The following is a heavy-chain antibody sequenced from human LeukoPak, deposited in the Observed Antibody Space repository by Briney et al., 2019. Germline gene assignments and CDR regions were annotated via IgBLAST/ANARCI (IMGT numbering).Heavy chain of an antibody. J-gene: IGHJ4*02. D-gene: IGHD6-19*01. V-gene: IGHV1-2*02. Sequence: ASVKVSCKASGYTFTDYYIHWVRQAPGQDFEWMGWINPKSGGTEYAQKFQGRVTMTRDTSLSTAYMELSGLRYDDTAVFYCARASTVAGNHRPFDYWGQGTLVTVSS. CDR3: ARASTVAGNHRPFDY. CDR2: INPKSGGT. CDR1: GYTFTDYY.